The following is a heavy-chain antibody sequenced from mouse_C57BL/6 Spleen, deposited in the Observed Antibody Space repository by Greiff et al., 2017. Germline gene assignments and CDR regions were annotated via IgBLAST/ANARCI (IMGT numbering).Heavy chain of an antibody. CDR2: IHPSDSDT. J-gene: IGHJ2*01. Sequence: VKQRPGQGLEWIGRIHPSDSDTNYNQKFKGKATLTVDKSSSTAYMQLSSLTSEDSAVYYCAINYGSSYTYFDYWGQGTTLTVSS. D-gene: IGHD1-1*01. V-gene: IGHV1-74*01. CDR3: AINYGSSYTYFDY.